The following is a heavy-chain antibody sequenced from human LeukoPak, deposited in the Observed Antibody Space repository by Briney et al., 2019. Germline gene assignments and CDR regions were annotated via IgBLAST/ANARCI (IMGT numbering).Heavy chain of an antibody. V-gene: IGHV1-2*06. J-gene: IGHJ5*02. CDR1: GYIFTDYR. CDR3: ATEDSRSGSYYDP. Sequence: ASVKVSCKASGYIFTDYRLHWVRQAPEQGLEWMGRINPKSGDTNYAQKFQGRVTMTSDTSITTAYMELRRLKSDDTAFYFCATEDSRSGSYYDPWGQGTLVTVSS. D-gene: IGHD1-26*01. CDR2: INPKSGDT.